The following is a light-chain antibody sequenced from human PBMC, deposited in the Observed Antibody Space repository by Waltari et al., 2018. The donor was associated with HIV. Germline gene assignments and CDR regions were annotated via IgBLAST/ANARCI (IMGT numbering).Light chain of an antibody. V-gene: IGLV1-47*01. Sequence: QSVLTQPPSASGTPGQRVTISCSGRSSNIGSNYVYWYQQLPGTAPKLLIYRNNRRPSGVPDRFSGSKSGTSASVAISGLRSEDEADYYCAAWDDSHYVFGTGTKVTVL. CDR2: RNN. CDR3: AAWDDSHYV. CDR1: SSNIGSNY. J-gene: IGLJ1*01.